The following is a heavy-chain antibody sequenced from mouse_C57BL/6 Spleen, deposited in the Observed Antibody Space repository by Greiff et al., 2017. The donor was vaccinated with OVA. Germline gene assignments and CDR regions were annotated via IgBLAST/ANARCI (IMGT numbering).Heavy chain of an antibody. J-gene: IGHJ1*03. CDR3: ARNPYYGSRYGYFDV. CDR1: GYTFTDYY. Sequence: QVHVKQSGAELVRPGASVKLSCKASGYTFTDYYINWVKQRPGQGLEWIARIYPGSGNTYYNEKFKGKATLTAEKSSSTAYMQLSSLTSEDSAVYFCARNPYYGSRYGYFDVWGTGTTVTVSS. CDR2: IYPGSGNT. V-gene: IGHV1-76*01. D-gene: IGHD1-1*01.